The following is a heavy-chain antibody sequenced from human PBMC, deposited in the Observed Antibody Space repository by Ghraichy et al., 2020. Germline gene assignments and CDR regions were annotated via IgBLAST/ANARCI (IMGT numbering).Heavy chain of an antibody. J-gene: IGHJ4*02. V-gene: IGHV3-21*01. Sequence: GGSLRLSCAASGFFFSSSGMNWVRQAPGKELEWVSSISSSSTYTYYADPVKGRFTISRDNAKNSLYLQMNSLSAEDTAVYYCARDDGYGESPFDYWGQGALVTVSS. D-gene: IGHD4-17*01. CDR3: ARDDGYGESPFDY. CDR1: GFFFSSSG. CDR2: ISSSSTYT.